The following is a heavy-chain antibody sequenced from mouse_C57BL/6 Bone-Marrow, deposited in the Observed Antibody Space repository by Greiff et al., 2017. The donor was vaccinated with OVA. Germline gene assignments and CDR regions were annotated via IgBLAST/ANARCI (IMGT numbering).Heavy chain of an antibody. Sequence: QVQLQQSGAELVMPGASVKLSCKASGYTFTSYWMHWVKQRPGQGLEWIGEIDPSDSYTNYNQKFKGKSTLTVDKSSSTAYMQLSSLTSEDSAVYYCAREVDYYGSSLAWFAYWGQGTLVTVSA. CDR2: IDPSDSYT. V-gene: IGHV1-69*01. D-gene: IGHD1-1*01. J-gene: IGHJ3*01. CDR3: AREVDYYGSSLAWFAY. CDR1: GYTFTSYW.